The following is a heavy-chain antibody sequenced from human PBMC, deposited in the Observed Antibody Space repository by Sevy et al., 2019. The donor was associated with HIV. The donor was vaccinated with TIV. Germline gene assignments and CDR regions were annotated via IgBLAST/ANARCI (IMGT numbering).Heavy chain of an antibody. CDR1: GSSISGYY. CDR3: ARASPNYYYGMDV. J-gene: IGHJ6*02. V-gene: IGHV4-59*01. CDR2: IFYSRST. Sequence: SETLSLTCTVSGSSISGYYWSWIRQPPGKGLEWIGYIFYSRSTHYSPSLKSRFTISVDTSKNQFSLRLSSMTAADTAVYYCARASPNYYYGMDVWGPGTTVTVSS.